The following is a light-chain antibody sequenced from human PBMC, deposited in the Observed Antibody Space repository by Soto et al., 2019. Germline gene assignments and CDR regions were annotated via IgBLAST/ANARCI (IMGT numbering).Light chain of an antibody. Sequence: DIQITQSPSTLSASVGDRVTITCRASQSVNSWLAWYQQKPGKAPNLLIYKASTLESGVPSRFSGSGSGTEFTLTISSLQADDFATYYCQHYNSFPWAFGQGTKVDIK. CDR2: KAS. V-gene: IGKV1-5*03. CDR3: QHYNSFPWA. J-gene: IGKJ1*01. CDR1: QSVNSW.